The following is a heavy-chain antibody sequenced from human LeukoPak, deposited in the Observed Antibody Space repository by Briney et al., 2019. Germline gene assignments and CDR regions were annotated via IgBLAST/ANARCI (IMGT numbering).Heavy chain of an antibody. CDR1: GYTFTSYY. D-gene: IGHD5-12*01. CDR2: INPSGGST. Sequence: GASVKVSCKASGYTFTSYYMHWVRQAPGQGLEWMGIINPSGGSTSYAQKFQGRVTMTRDTSISTAYMELSRLRSDDTAVYYCARSVDIVATIVGYFDYWGQGTLVTVSS. J-gene: IGHJ4*02. V-gene: IGHV1-46*01. CDR3: ARSVDIVATIVGYFDY.